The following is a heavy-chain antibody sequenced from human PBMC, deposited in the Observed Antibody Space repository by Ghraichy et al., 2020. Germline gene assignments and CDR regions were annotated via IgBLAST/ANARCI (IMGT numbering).Heavy chain of an antibody. Sequence: GGSLRLSCVASGFIFSNYVMSWVRQAPGKGLEWVSVISGSGGGTYYADSVKGRITISRDNSKNTLYLQMNSLRGEDTAVYYCAKYKALGGWDYWGQGTLVTVSS. CDR1: GFIFSNYV. CDR2: ISGSGGGT. J-gene: IGHJ4*02. CDR3: AKYKALGGWDY. V-gene: IGHV3-23*01. D-gene: IGHD1-14*01.